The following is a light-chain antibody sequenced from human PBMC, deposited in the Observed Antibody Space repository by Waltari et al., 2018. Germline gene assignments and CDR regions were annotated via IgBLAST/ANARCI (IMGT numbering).Light chain of an antibody. Sequence: QSSLTQPTSASGSRGQSITISCTGSSSDIGSYNVVSWYQHHPGKAPKLLIYGVNNRPSGVSNRFSGSKSGNTASLTISGLQAEDEADYYCSSYAGSVVFGGGTKLTVL. CDR3: SSYAGSVV. V-gene: IGLV2-23*02. J-gene: IGLJ3*02. CDR1: SSDIGSYNV. CDR2: GVN.